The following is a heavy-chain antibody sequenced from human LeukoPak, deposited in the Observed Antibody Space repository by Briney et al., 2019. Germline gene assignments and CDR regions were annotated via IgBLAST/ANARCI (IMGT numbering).Heavy chain of an antibody. J-gene: IGHJ4*02. V-gene: IGHV3-9*01. D-gene: IGHD6-19*01. CDR1: GFTFDDYA. CDR2: ISWNSGSI. CDR3: ARDAYSSGWDYFDN. Sequence: QPGRSLRLSCAASGFTFDDYAMHWVQQAPGKGLEWVSGISWNSGSIGYADSVKGRFTISRDNAKNSLYLQMNSLRAEDTAVYYCARDAYSSGWDYFDNWGQGTLVTVSS.